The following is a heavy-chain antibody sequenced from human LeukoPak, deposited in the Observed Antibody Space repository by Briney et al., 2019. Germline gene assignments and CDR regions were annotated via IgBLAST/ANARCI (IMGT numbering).Heavy chain of an antibody. J-gene: IGHJ4*02. D-gene: IGHD3-10*01. CDR2: IYHSGST. CDR1: GGSISSGGYY. CDR3: ARASGGGPLITMVRGVKGRVDY. Sequence: PSETLSLTCTVSGGSISSGGYYWSWIRQPPGKGLEWIGYIYHSGSTYYNPSLKSRVTISVDRSKNQFSLKLSSVTAADTAVYYCARASGGGPLITMVRGVKGRVDYWGQGTLVTVSS. V-gene: IGHV4-30-2*01.